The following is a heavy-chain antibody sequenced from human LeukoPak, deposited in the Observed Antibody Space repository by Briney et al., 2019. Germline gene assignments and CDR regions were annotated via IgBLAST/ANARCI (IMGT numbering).Heavy chain of an antibody. D-gene: IGHD6-19*01. CDR1: GYTFTDYY. Sequence: ASVKVSCKASGYTFTDYYMHWVRQAPGQGLEWMGRIIPILNLPNYAQKFKARVTITADKSTGTAYMELSSLKYDDTGVYYCAGGTIAVAGSGSFEIWGQGTLVTVSS. V-gene: IGHV1-69*02. CDR2: IIPILNLP. CDR3: AGGTIAVAGSGSFEI. J-gene: IGHJ3*02.